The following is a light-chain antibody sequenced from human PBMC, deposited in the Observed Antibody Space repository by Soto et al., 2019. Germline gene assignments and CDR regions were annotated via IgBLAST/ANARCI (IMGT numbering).Light chain of an antibody. CDR2: GDS. J-gene: IGLJ7*01. Sequence: QSVLTQPPSVSGAPGQRVTISCTGSTSNIGAGYHVQWYQQLPGTAPKFLIYGDSNRPSGVPERFSGSKSGTSASLAITGLQAEDEADYYCAAWDDSLNGRVFGGGTQLTVL. V-gene: IGLV1-40*01. CDR3: AAWDDSLNGRV. CDR1: TSNIGAGYH.